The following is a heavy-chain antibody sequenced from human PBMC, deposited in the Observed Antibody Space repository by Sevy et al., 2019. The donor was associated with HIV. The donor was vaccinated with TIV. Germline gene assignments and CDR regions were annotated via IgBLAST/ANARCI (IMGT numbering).Heavy chain of an antibody. V-gene: IGHV3-30-3*01. J-gene: IGHJ6*02. CDR2: ISYDGSNK. Sequence: GGSLRLSCAASGFTFSSYAMHWVRQAPGKGLEWVAVISYDGSNKYYADSVKGRFTISRDNSKNTLYLQMNSLRAEDTAVYYCARDLRDYLWGSYRYTSYTHGMDVWGQGTTVTVSS. D-gene: IGHD3-16*02. CDR1: GFTFSSYA. CDR3: ARDLRDYLWGSYRYTSYTHGMDV.